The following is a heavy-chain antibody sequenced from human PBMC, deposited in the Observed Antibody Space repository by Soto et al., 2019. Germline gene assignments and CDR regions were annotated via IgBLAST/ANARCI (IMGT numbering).Heavy chain of an antibody. J-gene: IGHJ4*02. D-gene: IGHD2-2*01. Sequence: EVQLLESGGGLVQPGGSLRLSCAASGFTFSSSAMLWVRQAPGKGLECVSAITDSGEYTRYRDAVKGRFTISRDNSKSTLFLQMNSLRAEDTALYYCATGTGRYCSSAACLAAAWGQGTLITVSS. CDR3: ATGTGRYCSSAACLAAA. CDR2: ITDSGEYT. V-gene: IGHV3-23*01. CDR1: GFTFSSSA.